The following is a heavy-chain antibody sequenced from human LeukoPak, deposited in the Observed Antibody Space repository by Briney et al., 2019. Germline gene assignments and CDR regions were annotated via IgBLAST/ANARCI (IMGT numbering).Heavy chain of an antibody. Sequence: AGGSLRLSCAASGFAFSSFAMGWVRQSPGKGLEWLSTINGGGNTTFYSDSVKGRFTISRDNSKNTLYLPMDSLRPDDTATYYCTKELHVAVAVADYYYFYMDVWGRGTAVTVSS. D-gene: IGHD6-19*01. J-gene: IGHJ6*03. CDR1: GFAFSSFA. CDR2: INGGGNTT. CDR3: TKELHVAVAVADYYYFYMDV. V-gene: IGHV3-23*01.